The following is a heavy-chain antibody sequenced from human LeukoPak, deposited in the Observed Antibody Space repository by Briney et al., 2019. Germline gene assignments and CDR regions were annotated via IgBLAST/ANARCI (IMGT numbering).Heavy chain of an antibody. D-gene: IGHD6-13*01. V-gene: IGHV1-69*05. J-gene: IGHJ6*03. CDR2: IIPIFGTA. Sequence: SVKVSCKASGGTFSSYAISWVRQAPGQGLEWMGGIIPIFGTANYAQKFQGRVTITTDESTSTASMELSSLRSEDTAVYYCARGPAGSGYYYYYMDVWGKGTAVTVSS. CDR3: ARGPAGSGYYYYYMDV. CDR1: GGTFSSYA.